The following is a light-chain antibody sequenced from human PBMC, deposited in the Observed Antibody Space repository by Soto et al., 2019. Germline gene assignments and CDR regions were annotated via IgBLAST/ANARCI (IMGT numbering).Light chain of an antibody. CDR1: SSNIGAGYD. CDR2: GNS. CDR3: QSYDSNLSVV. V-gene: IGLV1-40*01. J-gene: IGLJ2*01. Sequence: QSVLTQPPSVSGAPGQRVTISCTGSSSNIGAGYDVHWYQQLLGTAPKLLIYGNSNRPSGVPDRFSGSKSDTSASLAITGLQAEDEADYYCQSYDSNLSVVFGGGTKLTVL.